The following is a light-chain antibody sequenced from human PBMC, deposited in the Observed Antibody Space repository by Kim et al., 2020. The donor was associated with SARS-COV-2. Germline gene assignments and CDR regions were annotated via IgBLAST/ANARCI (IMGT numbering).Light chain of an antibody. V-gene: IGKV1-39*01. J-gene: IGKJ1*01. CDR1: QDINKY. Sequence: AYVGDRVTVTCRASQDINKYLMWYQKKPGKAPKVLIYGASTLQSGVASRFSGSGSGTDFTLTISSLQPEDFATYYCQEHSSDSWTFGHGTKVDIK. CDR2: GAS. CDR3: QEHSSDSWT.